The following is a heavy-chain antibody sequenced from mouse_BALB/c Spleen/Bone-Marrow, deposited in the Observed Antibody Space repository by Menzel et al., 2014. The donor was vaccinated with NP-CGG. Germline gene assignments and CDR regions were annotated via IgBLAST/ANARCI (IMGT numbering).Heavy chain of an antibody. V-gene: IGHV1-54*01. D-gene: IGHD1-1*01. Sequence: QVQLKQSGAELVRPGTSVKVSCKASGYAFTNYLIEWVKQRPGQGLEWIGVINPGSGGTNYNEKFKGKATLTADKSSSTAYMQLSSLTSDDPAVYFCARRYYSFAYWGQGTLVTVSA. J-gene: IGHJ3*01. CDR3: ARRYYSFAY. CDR2: INPGSGGT. CDR1: GYAFTNYL.